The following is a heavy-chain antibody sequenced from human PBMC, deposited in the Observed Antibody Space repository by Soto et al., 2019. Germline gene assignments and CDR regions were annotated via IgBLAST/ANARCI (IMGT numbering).Heavy chain of an antibody. CDR3: AHSRNLITEDAQVGDFDY. CDR1: GFSLTTDGVG. D-gene: IGHD3-10*01. V-gene: IGHV2-5*02. J-gene: IGHJ4*02. Sequence: QITLKESGPTLVKPTQTLTLTCSFSGFSLTTDGVGVGWVRQPPGEALEWLALIYWDDDERYSPSLKTRLTIHKDPSKHQVVLIMTNMDPVDTATYYCAHSRNLITEDAQVGDFDYWGQGTLVTVSS. CDR2: IYWDDDE.